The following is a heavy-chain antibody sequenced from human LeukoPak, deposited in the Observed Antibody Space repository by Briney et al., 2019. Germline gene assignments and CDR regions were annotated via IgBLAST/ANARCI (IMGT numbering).Heavy chain of an antibody. J-gene: IGHJ4*02. D-gene: IGHD6-19*01. V-gene: IGHV4-31*03. CDR2: IYYSGST. CDR3: ARRGGWFPLFDY. Sequence: PSETLSLTCTVSGVSISSGGYYWSWIRQHPGKGLEWIGYIYYSGSTNYNPSLKSRVTISVDTSKNQFSLKLSSVTAADTAVYYCARRGGWFPLFDYWGQGTLVTVSS. CDR1: GVSISSGGYY.